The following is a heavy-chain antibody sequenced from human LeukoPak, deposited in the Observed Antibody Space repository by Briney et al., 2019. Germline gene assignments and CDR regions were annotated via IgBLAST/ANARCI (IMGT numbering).Heavy chain of an antibody. CDR1: GFTFSSYG. CDR3: AKDLRVGATWDYYYGMDV. D-gene: IGHD1-26*01. J-gene: IGHJ6*02. CDR2: ISYDGSNK. V-gene: IGHV3-30*18. Sequence: PGGSLRLSCAASGFTFSSYGMHWVRQAPGKGLEWVAVISYDGSNKYYADSVKGRFTISRDNSKNSLYLQMNSLRAEDTALYYCAKDLRVGATWDYYYGMDVWGQGTTVTVSS.